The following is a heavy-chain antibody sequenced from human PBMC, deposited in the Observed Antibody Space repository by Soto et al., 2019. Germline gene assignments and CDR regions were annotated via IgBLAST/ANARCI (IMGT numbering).Heavy chain of an antibody. Sequence: EMQLVESGGGLVQPGGSLRLSCTASGFTFSSYWMSWVRQAPGKGLGWVANIKEDGSGKYYVDSVKGRFSISRDNARNSLYLQMNSLRVEDTAVYYCVRVGRLGGYWGQGALVTVSS. V-gene: IGHV3-7*03. D-gene: IGHD3-16*01. J-gene: IGHJ4*02. CDR1: GFTFSSYW. CDR2: IKEDGSGK. CDR3: VRVGRLGGY.